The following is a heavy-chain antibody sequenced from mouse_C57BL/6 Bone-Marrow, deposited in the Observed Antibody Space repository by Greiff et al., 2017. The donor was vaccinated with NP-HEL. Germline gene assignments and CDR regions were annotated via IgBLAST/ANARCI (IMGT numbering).Heavy chain of an antibody. Sequence: ESGPELVKPGASVKISCKASGYAFSSSWMNWVKQRPGKGLEWIGRIYPGDGDTNYNGKFKGKATLTADKSSSTAYMQLSSLTSEDSAVYFCARSGTAQATTWFAYWGQGTLVTVSA. V-gene: IGHV1-82*01. D-gene: IGHD3-2*02. CDR1: GYAFSSSW. CDR2: IYPGDGDT. J-gene: IGHJ3*01. CDR3: ARSGTAQATTWFAY.